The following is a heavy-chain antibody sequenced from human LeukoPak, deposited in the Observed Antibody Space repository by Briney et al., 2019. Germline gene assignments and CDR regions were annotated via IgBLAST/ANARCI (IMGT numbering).Heavy chain of an antibody. CDR2: ISYDGSNK. J-gene: IGHJ6*02. CDR1: GFTFSSYA. CDR3: ARALHSDYDSSGYYNYYYGMDV. V-gene: IGHV3-30*04. Sequence: GRSLRLSCAASGFTFSSYAMHWVRQAPGKGLEWVAVISYDGSNKYYADSVKGRFTNSRDNSKNTLYLEMNSLRAEDTAVYYCARALHSDYDSSGYYNYYYGMDVWGQGTTVTVSS. D-gene: IGHD3-22*01.